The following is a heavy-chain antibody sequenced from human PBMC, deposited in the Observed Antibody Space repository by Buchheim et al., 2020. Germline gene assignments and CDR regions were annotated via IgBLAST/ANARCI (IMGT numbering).Heavy chain of an antibody. V-gene: IGHV5-10-1*01. J-gene: IGHJ6*02. D-gene: IGHD6-19*01. CDR1: GYSFTSYW. CDR3: ARWVGGGYGPSNRVYGMDV. Sequence: EVQLVQSGAEVKKPGESLRISCKGSGYSFTSYWISWVRQMPGKGLEWMGRIDPSDSYTNYSPSFQGHVTISADKSISPAYPQWSSLKASDTAMYYCARWVGGGYGPSNRVYGMDVWGQGTT. CDR2: IDPSDSYT.